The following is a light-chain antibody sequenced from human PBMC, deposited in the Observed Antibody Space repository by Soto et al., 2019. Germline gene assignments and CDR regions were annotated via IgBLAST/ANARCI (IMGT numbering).Light chain of an antibody. J-gene: IGKJ4*01. CDR3: QQYASSPPLT. CDR1: QSVSSSY. Sequence: EIVLAQSPGTLSLSPGERATLSCRSSQSVSSSYLAWYQQRPGQAPRLLIYHSSTRATGVPTRFSGSGSGTDFTLTISRLEPEDFAVYYCQQYASSPPLTFGGGTKVDIK. CDR2: HSS. V-gene: IGKV3-20*01.